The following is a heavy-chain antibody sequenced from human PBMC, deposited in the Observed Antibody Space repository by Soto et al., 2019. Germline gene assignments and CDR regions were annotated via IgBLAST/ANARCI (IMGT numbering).Heavy chain of an antibody. CDR1: GFTFSSFD. V-gene: IGHV3-13*04. CDR2: IGTAGDT. J-gene: IGHJ6*02. Sequence: EVQLVESGGGLVQPGGSLRLSCAASGFTFSSFDMHWVRQAAGEGLEWVSAIGTAGDTYYPDSVKGRFTISRDNAKNSLFLQMNSLRAGDTAVYYCARGYHGSGSRHGLDVWGQGTTVTVSS. D-gene: IGHD3-10*01. CDR3: ARGYHGSGSRHGLDV.